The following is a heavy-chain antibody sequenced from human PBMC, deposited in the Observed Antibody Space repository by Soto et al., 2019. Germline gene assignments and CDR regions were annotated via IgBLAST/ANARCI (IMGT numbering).Heavy chain of an antibody. J-gene: IGHJ4*02. D-gene: IGHD2-21*02. Sequence: SETLSLTCTVSGGSISSYYWSWIRQPPGKGLEWIGSIYYSGSTNYNPSLKSRVTISVDTSKNQFSLKLSSVTAADTAVYYCARSSSLAYCGGDCYFDYWGQGTLVTVSS. V-gene: IGHV4-59*08. CDR2: IYYSGST. CDR3: ARSSSLAYCGGDCYFDY. CDR1: GGSISSYY.